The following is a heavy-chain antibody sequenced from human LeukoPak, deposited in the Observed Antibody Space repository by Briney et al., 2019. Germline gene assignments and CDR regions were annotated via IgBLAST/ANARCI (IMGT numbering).Heavy chain of an antibody. CDR3: AGGHPYYYGSGTPYCMDV. V-gene: IGHV1-46*01. J-gene: IGHJ6*03. CDR1: GYTFTSYY. Sequence: GASVKVSCKASGYTFTSYYMHWVRQAPGQGLEWMGIINPSGGSTSYAQKFQGRVTMTRDMSASTAYMELSSLRSEDTAVYYCAGGHPYYYGSGTPYCMDVWGKGTTVTISS. CDR2: INPSGGST. D-gene: IGHD3-10*01.